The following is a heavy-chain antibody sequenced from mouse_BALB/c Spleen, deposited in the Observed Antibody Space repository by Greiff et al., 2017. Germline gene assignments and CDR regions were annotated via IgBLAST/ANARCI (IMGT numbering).Heavy chain of an antibody. D-gene: IGHD1-1*01. V-gene: IGHV3-2*02. J-gene: IGHJ4*01. CDR1: GYSITSDYA. CDR3: ARSVGDYGSSYGMDY. CDR2: ISYSGST. Sequence: EVQLQESGPGLVKPSQSLSLTCTVTGYSITSDYAWNWIRQFPGNKLEWMGYISYSGSTSYNPSLKSRISITRDTSKNQFFLQLNSVTTEDTATYYCARSVGDYGSSYGMDYWGQGTSVTVSS.